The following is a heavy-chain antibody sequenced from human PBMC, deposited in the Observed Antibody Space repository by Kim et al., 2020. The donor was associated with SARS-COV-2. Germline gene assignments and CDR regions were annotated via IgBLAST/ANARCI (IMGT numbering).Heavy chain of an antibody. V-gene: IGHV4-34*01. CDR3: ARGLLVEEDYGSGTCYFDY. Sequence: SETLSLTCAVYGGSFSGYYWSWIRQPPGKGLEWIGEINHSGSTNYNPSLKSRVTISVDTSKNQFSLKLSSVTAADTAVYYCARGLLVEEDYGSGTCYFDYWGQGTLVTVSS. J-gene: IGHJ4*02. D-gene: IGHD3-10*01. CDR1: GGSFSGYY. CDR2: INHSGST.